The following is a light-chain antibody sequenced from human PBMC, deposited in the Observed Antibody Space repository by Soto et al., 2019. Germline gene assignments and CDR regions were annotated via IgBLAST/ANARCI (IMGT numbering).Light chain of an antibody. V-gene: IGKV3-20*01. J-gene: IGKJ3*01. CDR3: QQYATTPFT. CDR2: GAS. CDR1: QTVISNY. Sequence: EIVLTQSPGTLSLSPGERATLSCRASQTVISNYLAWYQQKPGQAPRLLIYGASSRATGIPDRFSGSGSGADFTLTISSLEPEDCAVYYCQQYATTPFTFGPGTKVDIK.